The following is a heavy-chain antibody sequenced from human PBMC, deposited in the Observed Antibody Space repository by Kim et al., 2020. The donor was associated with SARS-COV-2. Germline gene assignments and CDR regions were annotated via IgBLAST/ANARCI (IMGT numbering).Heavy chain of an antibody. Sequence: YHADSVKGRFTLSRHNSENTFYLQMNSLRVEDTAVYYCARWGGYGFGMDVWGQGTTVTVSS. CDR3: ARWGGYGFGMDV. J-gene: IGHJ6*02. V-gene: IGHV3-53*04. D-gene: IGHD4-17*01.